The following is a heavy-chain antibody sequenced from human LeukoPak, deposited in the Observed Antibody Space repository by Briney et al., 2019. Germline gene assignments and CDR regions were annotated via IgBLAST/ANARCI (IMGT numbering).Heavy chain of an antibody. Sequence: GGSLRLSCAASGFTFSSYGMHWVRQAPGKGLEWVAVISYDGSDKYSADSVKGRFTISRDNSKNTLYLQMNSLRAEDTAVYYCARGSVWLYGDYVWNYWGQGTLVTVSS. V-gene: IGHV3-30*03. D-gene: IGHD4-17*01. CDR1: GFTFSSYG. J-gene: IGHJ4*02. CDR2: ISYDGSDK. CDR3: ARGSVWLYGDYVWNY.